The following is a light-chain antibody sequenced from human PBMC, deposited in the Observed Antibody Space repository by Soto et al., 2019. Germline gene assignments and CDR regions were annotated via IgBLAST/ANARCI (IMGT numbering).Light chain of an antibody. CDR3: QQYDNLPLT. Sequence: DIQMTQSPPSLSAYVGDRVTITCQASQDFSNYLNWFQQKPGRAPKLLIYDASSLETGVPSRFSGSGSGTDFTLTISSLQPEDIATYYCQQYDNLPLTFGGGTKVEIK. V-gene: IGKV1-33*01. CDR1: QDFSNY. CDR2: DAS. J-gene: IGKJ4*01.